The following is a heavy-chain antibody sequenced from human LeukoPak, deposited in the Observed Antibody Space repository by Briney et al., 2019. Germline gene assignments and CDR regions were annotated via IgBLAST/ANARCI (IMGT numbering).Heavy chain of an antibody. CDR3: AKDASRGVIILYYFDY. D-gene: IGHD3-10*01. CDR1: GFTFSSYA. CDR2: ISGSGGST. Sequence: GGSLRLSCAASGFTFSSYAMSWVRQAPGKGLEWVSAISGSGGSTYYADSVKGRFTISRDNSKNTLYLQMNSLRAEDTAVYYCAKDASRGVIILYYFDYWGQGTLVTVSS. J-gene: IGHJ4*02. V-gene: IGHV3-23*01.